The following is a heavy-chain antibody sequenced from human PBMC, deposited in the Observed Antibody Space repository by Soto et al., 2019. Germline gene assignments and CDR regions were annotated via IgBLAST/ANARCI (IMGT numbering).Heavy chain of an antibody. Sequence: PSETLSLTCTVSGGSMSSGDYYWSWIRQPPGKGLEWIGYIYYSGSTYYNPSLKSRVTISVDTSKNQFSLKLSSVTAADTAVYYCATLPVYDSSGYSALDYWGQGTLVTVSS. CDR1: GGSMSSGDYY. J-gene: IGHJ4*02. CDR3: ATLPVYDSSGYSALDY. D-gene: IGHD3-22*01. CDR2: IYYSGST. V-gene: IGHV4-30-4*01.